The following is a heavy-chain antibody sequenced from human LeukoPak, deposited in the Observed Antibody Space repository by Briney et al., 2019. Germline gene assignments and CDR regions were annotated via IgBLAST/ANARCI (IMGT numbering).Heavy chain of an antibody. D-gene: IGHD5-12*01. V-gene: IGHV3-7*03. J-gene: IGHJ4*02. CDR3: ARFPRDPWRFDY. CDR1: GFTFSSDW. CDR2: IKEDGSES. Sequence: GGSLRLSCAVSGFTFSSDWMTWVRQAPGKGLEWVANIKEDGSESYYVDSVKGRFTISRDNTKNSLYLQMNSLRAEDTAVYYCARFPRDPWRFDYWGQGTLVTVSS.